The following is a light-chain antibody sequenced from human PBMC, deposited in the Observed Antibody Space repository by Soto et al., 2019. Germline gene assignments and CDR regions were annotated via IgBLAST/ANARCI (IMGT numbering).Light chain of an antibody. CDR3: QQYDNSPWT. J-gene: IGKJ1*01. CDR1: QSVSSSY. Sequence: EIVLTQSPGTLSLSPGEGATLSCMASQSVSSSYLAWYQQKPGQAPRLLIYGASSKATGIPDRFSGGGSGTDFTLTISRLEPEDFAVYYCQQYDNSPWTFGQGTKVEIK. V-gene: IGKV3-20*01. CDR2: GAS.